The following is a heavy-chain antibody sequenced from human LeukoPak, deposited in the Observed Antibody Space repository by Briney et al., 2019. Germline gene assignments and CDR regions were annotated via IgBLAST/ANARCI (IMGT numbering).Heavy chain of an antibody. J-gene: IGHJ4*02. CDR3: SREVIQRYYDISVHSYHFDY. CDR1: GGSISGGTYY. V-gene: IGHV4-31*03. CDR2: IYYNGST. Sequence: SQTLSLTCTVSGGSISGGTYYSDWISQHPRKGLECIGYIYYNGSTNYTTSMKSRVTISIETSKSHFSLKLISLTAADTAVYFWSREVIQRYYDISVHSYHFDYWGQGTLVTVSS. D-gene: IGHD3-22*01.